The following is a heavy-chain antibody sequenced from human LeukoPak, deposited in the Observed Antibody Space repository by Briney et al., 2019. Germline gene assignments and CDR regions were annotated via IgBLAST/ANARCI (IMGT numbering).Heavy chain of an antibody. J-gene: IGHJ4*02. CDR1: GYTFNSSY. D-gene: IGHD3-22*01. CDR3: ARAYYESSAYRHAVYFDY. V-gene: IGHV1-46*02. Sequence: ASVKVSCKASGYTFNSSYMHWVRQAPGQGLEWMGVINPSDDSTRYAQKFQGRVTMTKDTSTNTVYMHLSSLSSDDTAVYYCARAYYESSAYRHAVYFDYWGQGTLVTVSS. CDR2: INPSDDST.